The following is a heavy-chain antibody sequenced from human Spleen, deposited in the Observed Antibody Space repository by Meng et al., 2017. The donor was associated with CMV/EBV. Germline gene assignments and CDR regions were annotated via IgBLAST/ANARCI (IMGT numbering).Heavy chain of an antibody. V-gene: IGHV2-5*02. CDR2: IYWDDDK. D-gene: IGHD3-10*01. CDR1: GFSLSTSGVG. CDR3: AHGRFASGSYVFDY. J-gene: IGHJ4*02. Sequence: FSGFSLSTSGVGVGWIRQPPGKALGWLALIYWDDDKRYSPSLKNRVTITKDKSKNEVVLRVTNMDPVDTGTFYCAHGRFASGSYVFDYWGRGTLVTVSS.